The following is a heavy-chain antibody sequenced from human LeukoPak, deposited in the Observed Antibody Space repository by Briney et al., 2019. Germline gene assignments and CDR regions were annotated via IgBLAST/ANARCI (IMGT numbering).Heavy chain of an antibody. D-gene: IGHD6-19*01. CDR3: VRHPGRRIQVAAKTYYYYYGMDV. Sequence: SETLSLTCTVSGGSISSSSYYWGWIRQPPGKGLEWIGSIYYSGSTYYNPSLKSRVTISVDTSKNQFSLKLSSVTAADTAVYYCVRHPGRRIQVAAKTYYYYYGMDVWGQGTTVTVSS. V-gene: IGHV4-39*01. J-gene: IGHJ6*02. CDR2: IYYSGST. CDR1: GGSISSSSYY.